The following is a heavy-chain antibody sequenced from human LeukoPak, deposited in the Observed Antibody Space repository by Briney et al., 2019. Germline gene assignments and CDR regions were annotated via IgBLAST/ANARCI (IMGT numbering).Heavy chain of an antibody. CDR3: AKKSGSLDYYFYMDV. CDR1: GFTFSSYW. V-gene: IGHV3-74*01. Sequence: GGSLRLSCAASGFTFSSYWMHWVRQAPGKGLVWVSRINTDGSSTSYADSVKGRFTVSRDNSKNTLYLQMNSLRAEDTAVYYCAKKSGSLDYYFYMDVWGKGTTVTVSS. J-gene: IGHJ6*03. D-gene: IGHD1-26*01. CDR2: INTDGSST.